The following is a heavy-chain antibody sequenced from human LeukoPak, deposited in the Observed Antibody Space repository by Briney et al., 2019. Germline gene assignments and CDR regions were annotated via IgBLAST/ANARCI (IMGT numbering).Heavy chain of an antibody. Sequence: GGSLRLSCAASGFTFSNYAMSWVRQAPGKGLEWGAVISYDGSNKYYADSVKGRFTISRDNSKNTLYLQMNSLRAEDTAVYYCARPYYYDSSGCFDYWGQGTLVTVSS. CDR3: ARPYYYDSSGCFDY. V-gene: IGHV3-30-3*01. J-gene: IGHJ4*02. CDR1: GFTFSNYA. D-gene: IGHD3-22*01. CDR2: ISYDGSNK.